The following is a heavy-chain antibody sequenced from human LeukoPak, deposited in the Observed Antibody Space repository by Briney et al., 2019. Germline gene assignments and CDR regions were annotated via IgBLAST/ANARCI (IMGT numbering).Heavy chain of an antibody. CDR2: IHSNGGRT. CDR1: GYTFTSYY. Sequence: SEKLSCGVSGYTFTSYYMQCAPQPRAQGRECMGIIHSNGGRTSYAQKLQGRVTMTRDTSTSTVYMELSSLRSEDTAVYYCARVLYYYDSSGYSNDAFDIWGQGTMVTVSS. CDR3: ARVLYYYDSSGYSNDAFDI. V-gene: IGHV1-46*01. D-gene: IGHD3-22*01. J-gene: IGHJ3*02.